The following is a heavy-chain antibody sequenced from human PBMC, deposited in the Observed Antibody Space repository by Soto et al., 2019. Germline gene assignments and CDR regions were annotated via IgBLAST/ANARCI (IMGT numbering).Heavy chain of an antibody. J-gene: IGHJ5*02. D-gene: IGHD6-6*01. CDR1: GGPISSGGYY. V-gene: IGHV4-61*08. Sequence: SETLSLTCTVSGGPISSGGYYWSWIRQHPGKGLEWIGYIYYSGSTNYNPSLKSRVTISVDTSKNQFSLKLSSVTAADTAVYYCARGLYSSSPMWFDPWGQGTLVTVSS. CDR3: ARGLYSSSPMWFDP. CDR2: IYYSGST.